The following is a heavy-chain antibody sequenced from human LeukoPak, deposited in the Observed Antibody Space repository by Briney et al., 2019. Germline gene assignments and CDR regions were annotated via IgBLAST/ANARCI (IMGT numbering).Heavy chain of an antibody. CDR1: GFTVSRNY. D-gene: IGHD6-6*01. V-gene: IGHV3-53*01. CDR3: ARSYSSSPALHYRLDV. CDR2: IYSGGST. Sequence: PGGSLRLSCAASGFTVSRNYMSWVRQAPGKGLEWVSVIYSGGSTYYADSVKGRFTISRDNSKNTLYLQMNSLRAEDTAVCYCARSYSSSPALHYRLDVWGKGTTVTVSS. J-gene: IGHJ6*04.